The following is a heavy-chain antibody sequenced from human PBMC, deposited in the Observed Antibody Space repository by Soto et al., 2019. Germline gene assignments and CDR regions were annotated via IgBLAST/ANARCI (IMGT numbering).Heavy chain of an antibody. CDR1: GYSFTHYY. D-gene: IGHD2-8*01. J-gene: IGHJ4*02. V-gene: IGHV1-2*02. Sequence: QGQLVQSGAEMKKLGASVKVSCKASGYSFTHYYVHWVRQAPGQGLEWMGWVNPHTSTTTYAPKFEGGISMPRDESVRTASTELSGLGSGASALYFIARASGSPLPVYAPLGFWGQGTLVAVSS. CDR3: ARASGSPLPVYAPLGF. CDR2: VNPHTSTT.